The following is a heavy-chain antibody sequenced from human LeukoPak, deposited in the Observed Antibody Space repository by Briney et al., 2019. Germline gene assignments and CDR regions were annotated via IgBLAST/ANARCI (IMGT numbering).Heavy chain of an antibody. CDR2: INHDNGDT. Sequence: ASMKVSFNASGYTYNAYFIYWVRQPPAQGLEWMGWINHDNGDTKYAQRFQDWLTITRHTSITTAYIDLSRLTSDDTAVYLCARAGPGRLHNNAYRFLEFWGKGTMVTVSS. J-gene: IGHJ4*02. D-gene: IGHD3-16*01. CDR3: ARAGPGRLHNNAYRFLEF. V-gene: IGHV1-2*04. CDR1: GYTYNAYF.